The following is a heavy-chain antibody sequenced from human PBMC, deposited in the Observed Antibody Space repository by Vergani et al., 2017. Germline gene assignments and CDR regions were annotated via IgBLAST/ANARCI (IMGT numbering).Heavy chain of an antibody. CDR3: ASTFCGGECYYAR. CDR2: IYHSGGT. V-gene: IGHV4-61*01. J-gene: IGHJ4*02. Sequence: QVQLQESGPGLVKPSETLSLTCTVPGASVNRANYYWSWTRQTPGTGLEWLGFIYHSGGTSYRPCLKSRFTISLDTSKNQFSLKVASVTAADTAMYYCASTFCGGECYYARWGQGTLVTVSS. D-gene: IGHD2-21*01. CDR1: GASVNRANYY.